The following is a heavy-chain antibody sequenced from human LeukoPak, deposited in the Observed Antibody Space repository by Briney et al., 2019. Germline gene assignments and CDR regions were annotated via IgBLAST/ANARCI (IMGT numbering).Heavy chain of an antibody. CDR3: ARDQRVTGRPDIDY. J-gene: IGHJ4*02. CDR1: GFTFRNHW. V-gene: IGHV3-74*03. D-gene: IGHD6-6*01. Sequence: GGSLRPSCAASGFTFRNHWMHWVRQTPGKGLVWVSRISSDGSSTTYADSVKGRFTISRDNAKNTLYLQMNNLRAEDTAMYYCARDQRVTGRPDIDYWGQGTLVIVSS. CDR2: ISSDGSST.